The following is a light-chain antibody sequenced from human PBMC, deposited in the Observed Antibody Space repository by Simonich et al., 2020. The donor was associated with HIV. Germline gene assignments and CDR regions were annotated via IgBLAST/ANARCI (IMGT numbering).Light chain of an antibody. CDR2: LPA. V-gene: IGKV4-1*01. Sequence: DIVMTQSPDSLAVSLGERATINCTSSQSLLYSSNNKNYLAWYQQKPGQPPKLLIYLPATRESGVPDRFSGSGSGTDFTLTISSLQAEDVAVYYCQQYYDTRWTFGQGTKLEI. J-gene: IGKJ1*01. CDR3: QQYYDTRWT. CDR1: QSLLYSSNNKNY.